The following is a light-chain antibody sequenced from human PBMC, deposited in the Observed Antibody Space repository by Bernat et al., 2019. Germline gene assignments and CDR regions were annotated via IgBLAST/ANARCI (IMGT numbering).Light chain of an antibody. CDR1: QSVTNN. J-gene: IGKJ5*01. Sequence: EIVMTQSPATLSVSPGERATLSCRASQSVTNNLAWYQQKPGQAPRLLIYGASSRATGIPDRFSGSGSGTDFTLTISRLEPEDSAVYYCQQYGDWVTFGQGTRLEIK. CDR2: GAS. V-gene: IGKV3D-15*01. CDR3: QQYGDWVT.